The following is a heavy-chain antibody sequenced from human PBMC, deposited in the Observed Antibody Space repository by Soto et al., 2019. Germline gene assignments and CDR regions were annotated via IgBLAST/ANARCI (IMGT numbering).Heavy chain of an antibody. Sequence: PGGSLRLSCAASGFTFSSYAMHWVRQAPGKGLEWVAVISYDGSNKYYADSVKGRFTISRDNSKNTLYLQMNSLRAEDTAVYYCARXGRYCSGGSCYSNYFDYWGQGTLVTVSS. CDR2: ISYDGSNK. CDR1: GFTFSSYA. V-gene: IGHV3-30-3*01. J-gene: IGHJ4*02. CDR3: ARXGRYCSGGSCYSNYFDY. D-gene: IGHD2-15*01.